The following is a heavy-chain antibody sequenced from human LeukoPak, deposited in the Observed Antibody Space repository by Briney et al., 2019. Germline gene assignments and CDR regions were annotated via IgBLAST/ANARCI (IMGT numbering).Heavy chain of an antibody. V-gene: IGHV1-18*01. J-gene: IGHJ6*02. CDR1: GYTFTSYG. CDR3: ARDPRAPNEVFGDYSDYYYGMDV. Sequence: SVKVSYKASGYTFTSYGISWVRQAPGQGLEWMGWISAYNGNTNYAQKLQGRVTMTTDTSTSTAYMELRSLRSDDTAVYYCARDPRAPNEVFGDYSDYYYGMDVWGQGTTVTVSS. D-gene: IGHD4-11*01. CDR2: ISAYNGNT.